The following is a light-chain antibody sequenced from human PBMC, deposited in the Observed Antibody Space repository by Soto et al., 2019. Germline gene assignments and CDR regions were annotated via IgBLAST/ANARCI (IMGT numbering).Light chain of an antibody. CDR2: DAS. V-gene: IGKV1-39*01. CDR1: QSVSSN. CDR3: QQSYSSPWK. J-gene: IGKJ1*01. Sequence: DLQMTQSPSSLSASVGDRVTLTCRASQSVSSNLNWYQHKPGKAPKLLIYDASTLQSGVPSRFSGSGSGTDFTLTISSLQPQDFATYYCQQSYSSPWKFGQGTKVEIK.